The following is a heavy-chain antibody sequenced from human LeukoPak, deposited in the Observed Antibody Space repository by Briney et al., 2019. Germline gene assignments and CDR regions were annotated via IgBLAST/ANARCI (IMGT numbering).Heavy chain of an antibody. J-gene: IGHJ4*02. Sequence: SETLSLTCGVYGGSFSSDYWSWIRQPPGKGLEWIGEINHSGSTNYNPSLKSRVTILVDTSKNQFSLKLSSVTAADTAVYYCARPGTWLGQVDTAGGIDYWGQGTLVTVSS. CDR3: ARPGTWLGQVDTAGGIDY. V-gene: IGHV4-34*01. D-gene: IGHD5-18*01. CDR1: GGSFSSDY. CDR2: INHSGST.